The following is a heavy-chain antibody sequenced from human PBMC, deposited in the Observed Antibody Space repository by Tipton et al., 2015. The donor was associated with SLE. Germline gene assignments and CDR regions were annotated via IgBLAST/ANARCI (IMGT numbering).Heavy chain of an antibody. Sequence: SLRLSCAASGFTVSSNYMSWVRQAPGKGLEWVSVIYSGGSTYYADSVKGRFTISRDNAKNSLYLQMNSLRAEDTAVYYCARVRRDVVVVPAGGGFDYWGQGTLVTVSS. CDR3: ARVRRDVVVVPAGGGFDY. CDR2: IYSGGST. V-gene: IGHV3-66*01. CDR1: GFTVSSNY. D-gene: IGHD2-2*01. J-gene: IGHJ4*02.